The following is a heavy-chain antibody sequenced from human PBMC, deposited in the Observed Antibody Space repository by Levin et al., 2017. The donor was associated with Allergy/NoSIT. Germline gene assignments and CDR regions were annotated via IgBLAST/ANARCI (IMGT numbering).Heavy chain of an antibody. CDR1: GFTFSNAW. Sequence: GESLKISCAASGFTFSNAWMSWVRQAPGKGLEWVGRIKSKTDGGTTDYAAPVKGRFTISRDDSKNTLYLQMNSLKTEDTAVYYCRGYCSSTSCYTPPYYDYYGMDVWGQGTTVTVSS. CDR2: IKSKTDGGTT. V-gene: IGHV3-15*01. J-gene: IGHJ6*02. D-gene: IGHD2-2*02. CDR3: RGYCSSTSCYTPPYYDYYGMDV.